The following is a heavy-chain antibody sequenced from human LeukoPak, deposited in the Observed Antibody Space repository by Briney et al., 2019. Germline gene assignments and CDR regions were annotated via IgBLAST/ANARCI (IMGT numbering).Heavy chain of an antibody. CDR1: GGTFSSYA. V-gene: IGHV1-69*01. Sequence: SVKVSCKASGGTFSSYAISWVRQAPGQGLEWMGGIIPIFGTANYAQKFQGRVTITADESTSTAYMGLSSLRSEDTAVYYCARDSEQRWLQFLGAFDIWGQGTMATVSS. J-gene: IGHJ3*02. D-gene: IGHD5-24*01. CDR3: ARDSEQRWLQFLGAFDI. CDR2: IIPIFGTA.